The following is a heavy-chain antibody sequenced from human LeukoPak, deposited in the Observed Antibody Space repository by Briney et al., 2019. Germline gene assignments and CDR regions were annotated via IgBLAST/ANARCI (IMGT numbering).Heavy chain of an antibody. V-gene: IGHV1-2*02. D-gene: IGHD2-2*01. CDR1: GYTFTGYY. Sequence: GASVKVSCKASGYTFTGYYMHWVRQAPGQGLEWMGWINSNSGGTNYAQKFQGRVTMTRDTSISTAYMELSRLRSDDTAVYYRARGRVVPAAPVDYWGQGTLVTVSS. CDR3: ARGRVVPAAPVDY. CDR2: INSNSGGT. J-gene: IGHJ4*02.